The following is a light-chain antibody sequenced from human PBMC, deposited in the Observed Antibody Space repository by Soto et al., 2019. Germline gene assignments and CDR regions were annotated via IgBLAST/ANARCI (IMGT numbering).Light chain of an antibody. CDR1: QGISNY. CDR3: QRYNNAPRT. Sequence: DIQMTQSPSSLSGSVGDSVTITCRASQGISNYLAWYQQRPGKAPTLLIYAASTLQSGVPSRFSGSGSRTDSTLTISSLQPEDVATYYCQRYNNAPRTFGQGTKVEIK. CDR2: AAS. J-gene: IGKJ1*01. V-gene: IGKV1-27*01.